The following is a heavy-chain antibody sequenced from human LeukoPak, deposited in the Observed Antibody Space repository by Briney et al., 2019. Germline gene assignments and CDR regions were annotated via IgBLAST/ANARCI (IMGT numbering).Heavy chain of an antibody. CDR3: ASRSRGYPEDHFDY. J-gene: IGHJ4*02. CDR1: GGSISSGGYY. Sequence: SETLSLTCTVSGGSISSGGYYWGWIRQHPGKGLEWIGYIYYSGTTYYNPSLKSRVTISVDTSKNQFSLKLSSVTAADTAVYYCASRSRGYPEDHFDYWGQGTLVSVSS. CDR2: IYYSGTT. V-gene: IGHV4-31*02. D-gene: IGHD3-22*01.